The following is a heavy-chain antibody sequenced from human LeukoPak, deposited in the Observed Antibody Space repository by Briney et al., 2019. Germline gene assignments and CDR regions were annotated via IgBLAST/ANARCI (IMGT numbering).Heavy chain of an antibody. CDR1: GFTFSSYG. V-gene: IGHV3-23*01. CDR2: ISGSCGST. Sequence: GGTLRLSCAASGFTFSSYGMSWVRKAPGKGLELVSAISGSCGSTYYADSGKGRFTISRDNSKTTLYLQMNSLRAEDTAVYYCARDSARSRWGQGTLVSVSS. D-gene: IGHD4/OR15-4a*01. CDR3: ARDSARSR. J-gene: IGHJ4*02.